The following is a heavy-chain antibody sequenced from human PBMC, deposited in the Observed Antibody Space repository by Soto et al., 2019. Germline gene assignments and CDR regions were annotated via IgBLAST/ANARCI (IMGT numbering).Heavy chain of an antibody. J-gene: IGHJ4*02. D-gene: IGHD6-6*01. Sequence: EGSLRLSCAASGFTFSRYGMHWVRQAPGKGLEWVAVILHDGSEIHYGDSVRGRFTISRDNSKNTLYLQMNSLRVEDTAVYYCATRRPFDYWGQGTLVTVSS. V-gene: IGHV3-30*03. CDR2: ILHDGSEI. CDR3: ATRRPFDY. CDR1: GFTFSRYG.